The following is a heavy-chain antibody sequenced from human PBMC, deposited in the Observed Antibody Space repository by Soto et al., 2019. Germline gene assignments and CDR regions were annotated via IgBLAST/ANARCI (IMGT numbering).Heavy chain of an antibody. D-gene: IGHD7-27*01. CDR3: ARVPGP. Sequence: PLETLPLTCAVSGCSISSGGYSWSWIRQPPGKGLEWIGYIYHSGSTYYNPSLKSRVTISVDRSKNQFSLKLSSVTAADTAVYYCARVPGPWGQGTLVTVSS. V-gene: IGHV4-30-2*01. CDR2: IYHSGST. CDR1: GCSISSGGYS. J-gene: IGHJ5*02.